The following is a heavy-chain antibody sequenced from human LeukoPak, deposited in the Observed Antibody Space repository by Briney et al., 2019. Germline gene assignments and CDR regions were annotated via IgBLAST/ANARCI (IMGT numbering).Heavy chain of an antibody. V-gene: IGHV3-30-3*01. Sequence: PGRYLRLSCAASGFTFSSYAMHWVRQAPGKGLEWVAVISYDGSNKYYADSVRGRFTISRDNSKSTLYLQMNSLRAEDTAVYYCAKSSGPGGYYYYGMDVWGQGTTVTVSS. CDR3: AKSSGPGGYYYYGMDV. CDR1: GFTFSSYA. CDR2: ISYDGSNK. D-gene: IGHD3-22*01. J-gene: IGHJ6*02.